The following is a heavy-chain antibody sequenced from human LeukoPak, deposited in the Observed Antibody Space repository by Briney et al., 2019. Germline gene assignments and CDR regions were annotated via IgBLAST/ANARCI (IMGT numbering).Heavy chain of an antibody. CDR3: ARAYYDSSGYYEAAHYFDY. V-gene: IGHV3-30-3*01. Sequence: GRSLRLSCAASGFTFSSYAMHWVRQAPGKGLEWVAVISYDGSNKYYADSVKGRFTISRDNSKNTLYLQMNSLRAEDTAVYYCARAYYDSSGYYEAAHYFDYWGQGTLVTVSS. CDR1: GFTFSSYA. D-gene: IGHD3-22*01. J-gene: IGHJ4*02. CDR2: ISYDGSNK.